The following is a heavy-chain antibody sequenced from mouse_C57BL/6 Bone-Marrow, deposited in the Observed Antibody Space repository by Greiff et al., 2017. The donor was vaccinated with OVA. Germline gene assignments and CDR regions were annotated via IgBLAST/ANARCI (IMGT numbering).Heavy chain of an antibody. J-gene: IGHJ3*01. V-gene: IGHV1-81*01. CDR3: ARGYYGNEAY. D-gene: IGHD2-1*01. CDR2: IYPRSGNT. Sequence: QVQLQQSGAELARPGASVKLSCKASGYTFTSYGISWVKQRTGQSLEWIGEIYPRSGNTYYNEKFKGKATLTADKSSSTAYMELRSLTSEDSAVYFCARGYYGNEAYWGQGTLVTVSA. CDR1: GYTFTSYG.